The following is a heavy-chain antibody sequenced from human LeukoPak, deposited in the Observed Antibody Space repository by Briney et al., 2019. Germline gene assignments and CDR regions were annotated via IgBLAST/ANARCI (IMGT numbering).Heavy chain of an antibody. CDR3: GAWVWGGDCSYFDY. CDR1: GGSISSNSYY. Sequence: SATLSLTCTVSGGSISSNSYYWGWIRQPPGKGLEWSGSIYYSGSTYYNPSLKSRVTISVDTSKNQFSLKLSSVPAADTAVYYCGAWVWGGDCSYFDYWCQGTLVTVTS. J-gene: IGHJ4*02. CDR2: IYYSGST. D-gene: IGHD2-21*02. V-gene: IGHV4-39*01.